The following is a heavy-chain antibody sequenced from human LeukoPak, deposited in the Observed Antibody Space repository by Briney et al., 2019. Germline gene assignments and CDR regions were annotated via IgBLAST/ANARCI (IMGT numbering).Heavy chain of an antibody. V-gene: IGHV3-23*01. J-gene: IGHJ4*02. CDR1: GFTFSSYA. Sequence: GGSLRLSCAASGFTFSSYAMSWVRQAPGKGLGWVSAISISGENTYYADSVKGRFTISRDPSRNTLYLQMHSLRAEDPAVYYCARLISTSSSRFSDYWGQGTLVTVSS. CDR3: ARLISTSSSRFSDY. CDR2: ISISGENT. D-gene: IGHD6-6*01.